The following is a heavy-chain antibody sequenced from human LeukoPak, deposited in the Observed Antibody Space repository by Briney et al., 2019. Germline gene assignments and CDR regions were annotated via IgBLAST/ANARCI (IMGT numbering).Heavy chain of an antibody. Sequence: SETLSLTCAVYGGSFSGYYWSWIRQPPGKGLEWIGEINHSGSTNYNPSLKSRVTISVDTSKNQFSLKLSSVTAADTAVYYCARGRRVGGYSNYWGQGTLVTVSS. CDR1: GGSFSGYY. D-gene: IGHD6-13*01. V-gene: IGHV4-34*01. J-gene: IGHJ4*02. CDR2: INHSGST. CDR3: ARGRRVGGYSNY.